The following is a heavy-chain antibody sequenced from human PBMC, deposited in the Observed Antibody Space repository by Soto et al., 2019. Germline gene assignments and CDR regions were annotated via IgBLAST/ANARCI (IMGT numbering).Heavy chain of an antibody. CDR3: ARDRQPDGIWTFDS. J-gene: IGHJ4*02. V-gene: IGHV3-23*01. Sequence: GGSLRLSCSASGFTFSTYTMGWVRLAPGKGLEGVSTIFSGGVTTKYADSVTGRFSFSRDNSKNILYLQMNSLGVDDTAVYYCARDRQPDGIWTFDSGGRGIL. CDR1: GFTFSTYT. CDR2: IFSGGVTT. D-gene: IGHD2-15*01.